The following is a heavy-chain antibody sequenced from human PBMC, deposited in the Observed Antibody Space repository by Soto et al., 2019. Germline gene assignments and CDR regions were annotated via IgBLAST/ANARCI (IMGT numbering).Heavy chain of an antibody. V-gene: IGHV3-23*04. CDR2: ISSSDGMT. Sequence: VQLVQSGAEVKKPGSSVKVSCKASGGTFSSYAISWVRQAPGKGLEWVSTISSSDGMTYYADSVKGRFTISRDNSKSTLHLQMNSLRAEDTALYYCVKGVGYYSHFDYWGQGVLVPVSS. J-gene: IGHJ4*02. D-gene: IGHD3-22*01. CDR1: GGTFSSYA. CDR3: VKGVGYYSHFDY.